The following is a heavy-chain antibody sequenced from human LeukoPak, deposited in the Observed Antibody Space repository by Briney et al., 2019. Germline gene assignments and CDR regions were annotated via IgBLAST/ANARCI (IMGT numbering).Heavy chain of an antibody. CDR2: INSDGSST. Sequence: GGSLRLSCAASGFTFSPYWMHWVRHAPGKGLVWVSRINSDGSSTSYADSVKGRFTISRDNAKNTLYLQMNGLRAEDTAVYYCARRYGSGSFYYFDYWGQGTLVTVSS. CDR1: GFTFSPYW. D-gene: IGHD3-10*01. CDR3: ARRYGSGSFYYFDY. J-gene: IGHJ4*02. V-gene: IGHV3-74*01.